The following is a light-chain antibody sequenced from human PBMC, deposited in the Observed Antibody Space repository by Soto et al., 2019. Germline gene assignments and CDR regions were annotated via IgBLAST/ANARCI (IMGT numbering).Light chain of an antibody. CDR2: AAS. V-gene: IGKV1-27*01. J-gene: IGKJ1*01. CDR1: QGISNY. CDR3: QKYNSAPRT. Sequence: DIQMTQSPSSLSASVGDRVTITCRASQGISNYLAWYQQKPGKVPKLLIYAASTLQSGVQSRYSGSASGKDFAISIRSLQPEDVAPYYCQKYNSAPRTFGQGTKMQI.